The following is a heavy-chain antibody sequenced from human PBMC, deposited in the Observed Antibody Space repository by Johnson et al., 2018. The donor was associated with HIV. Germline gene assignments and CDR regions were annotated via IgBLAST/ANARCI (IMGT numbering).Heavy chain of an antibody. Sequence: VQLVASGGASVQPGRTLRLSCVVSGFIFSVHYMDRVRQAPGKGLEWVGRTRNNANSYTTDYAASVKGRFTISRDDSKNSLYLQMNSLKTEDTAVYYCTRVSLPPSYAFDFWGQGTMVTVSS. CDR1: GFIFSVHY. J-gene: IGHJ3*01. V-gene: IGHV3-72*01. CDR3: TRVSLPPSYAFDF. CDR2: TRNNANSYTT.